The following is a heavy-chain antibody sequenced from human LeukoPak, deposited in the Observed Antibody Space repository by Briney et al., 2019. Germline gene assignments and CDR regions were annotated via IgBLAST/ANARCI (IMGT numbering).Heavy chain of an antibody. V-gene: IGHV1-18*01. CDR2: ISAYNGNT. J-gene: IGHJ4*02. CDR3: ARNAITFGGVIVPNDY. Sequence: ASVKVSCKASGYTFTSYGMSWVRQAPGQGLEWMGWISAYNGNTNYAQKLQGRVTMTTDTSTSTAYMQLRSLRSDDTAVYYCARNAITFGGVIVPNDYWGQGTLVTVSS. CDR1: GYTFTSYG. D-gene: IGHD3-16*02.